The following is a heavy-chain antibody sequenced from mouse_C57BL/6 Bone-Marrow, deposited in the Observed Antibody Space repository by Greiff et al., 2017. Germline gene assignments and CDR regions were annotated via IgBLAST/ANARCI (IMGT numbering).Heavy chain of an antibody. CDR3: ERWVYSNYGAD. CDR2: IHPNSGST. D-gene: IGHD2-5*01. Sequence: QVQLQQPGAELVKPGASVKLSCKASGYTFTSYWMHWVKRRPGQGLEWIGMIHPNSGSTNYNEKFKSKATLTVDKSSSTAYMQLSSLTSEDSAVYYCERWVYSNYGADWGQGTLVTVSA. J-gene: IGHJ3*01. V-gene: IGHV1-64*01. CDR1: GYTFTSYW.